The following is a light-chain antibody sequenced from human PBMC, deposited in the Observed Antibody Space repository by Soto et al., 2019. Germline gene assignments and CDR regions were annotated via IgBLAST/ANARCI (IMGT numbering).Light chain of an antibody. CDR2: DAS. V-gene: IGKV3-15*01. CDR1: QSISSK. CDR3: QQYNNWTPAYT. J-gene: IGKJ2*01. Sequence: EIVMTQSPATLSVSPGERATLSCRASQSISSKLAWYQQKPGQAPRLLIYDASTRATGIPARFSGSGSRTQFTLTISSLQSEDVAVYYCQQYNNWTPAYTFGQGTKLEIK.